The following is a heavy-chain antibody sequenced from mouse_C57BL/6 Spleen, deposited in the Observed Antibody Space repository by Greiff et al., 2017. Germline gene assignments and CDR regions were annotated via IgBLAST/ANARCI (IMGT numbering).Heavy chain of an antibody. CDR2: ISDGGSYT. V-gene: IGHV5-4*01. D-gene: IGHD1-1*01. J-gene: IGHJ2*01. CDR3: AREDYYGSTH. Sequence: EVKLVESGGGLVKPGGSLKLSCAASGFTFSSYAMSWVRQTPEKRLEWVATISDGGSYTYYPDNVQGRFTISRDNAKNNLYLQMSHLKSEDTAMYYCAREDYYGSTHWGQGTTLTVSS. CDR1: GFTFSSYA.